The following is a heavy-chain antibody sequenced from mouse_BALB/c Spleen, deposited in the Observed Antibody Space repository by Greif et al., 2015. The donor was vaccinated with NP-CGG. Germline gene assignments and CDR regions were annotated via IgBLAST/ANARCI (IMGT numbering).Heavy chain of an antibody. CDR1: GVTFTDYY. V-gene: IGHV7-3*02. CDR2: IRNKANDYTT. Sequence: EVMLVESGGGLVQPGGSLRLSCATSGVTFTDYYMSWVRKPPGKALEWLGFIRNKANDYTTEYSASVKGRFTISRDNSQSILFLQMNTLIAEVSATFFCARPYFDYEHYYAMDYWGQGTSVTVSS. CDR3: ARPYFDYEHYYAMDY. J-gene: IGHJ4*01. D-gene: IGHD2-4*01.